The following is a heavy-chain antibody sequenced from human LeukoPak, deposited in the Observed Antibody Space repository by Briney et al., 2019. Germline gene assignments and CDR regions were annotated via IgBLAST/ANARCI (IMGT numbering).Heavy chain of an antibody. V-gene: IGHV3-20*04. Sequence: GGSLRLSCAASGFTFDDYGMSWVRQAPGKGLEWVSGINWNGGSTGYADSVKGRFTISRDNAKNSLYLQMNSLRAEDTALYYCARSMSMTTVTYRNFDYWGQGTLVTVSS. D-gene: IGHD4-17*01. CDR1: GFTFDDYG. J-gene: IGHJ4*02. CDR3: ARSMSMTTVTYRNFDY. CDR2: INWNGGST.